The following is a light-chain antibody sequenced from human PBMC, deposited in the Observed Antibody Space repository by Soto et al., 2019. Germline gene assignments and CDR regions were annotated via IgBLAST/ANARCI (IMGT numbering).Light chain of an antibody. CDR1: QSVSSSY. V-gene: IGKV3-20*01. CDR2: GTS. CDR3: QQYGNSRWT. J-gene: IGKJ1*01. Sequence: EIVLTQSPDTLSLSTGERATLSCRASQSVSSSYLAWYQQTPGQAPRLLIYGTSNRATGIPDRFSGSGSGTDFTLTISRLEPEDFAVYYCQQYGNSRWTFGQGTKVDSK.